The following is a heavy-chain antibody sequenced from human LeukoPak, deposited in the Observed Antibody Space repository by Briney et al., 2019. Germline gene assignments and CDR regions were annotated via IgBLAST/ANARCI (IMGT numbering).Heavy chain of an antibody. CDR1: GYTFTGYY. V-gene: IGHV1-18*04. CDR3: AREPAFDILTGYFFDY. D-gene: IGHD3-9*01. CDR2: ISAYNGNT. J-gene: IGHJ4*02. Sequence: ASVKVSCKASGYTFTGYYMHWVRQAPGQGLEWMGWISAYNGNTNYAQKLQGRVTMTTDTSTSTAYMELRSLRSDDTAVYYCAREPAFDILTGYFFDYWGQGTLVTVSS.